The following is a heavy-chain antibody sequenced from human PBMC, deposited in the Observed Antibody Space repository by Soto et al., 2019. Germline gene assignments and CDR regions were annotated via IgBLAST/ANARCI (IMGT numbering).Heavy chain of an antibody. J-gene: IGHJ4*02. Sequence: SETLSLTCTVSGDSIDTSSYCWGWIRQPPGKGLEWIGSVCYRGTTYYNPALKSRLTISVDTSKRQFSLKLSSVTAADTAVFYCARQGEHSSSYFFDSWGQGTLVTVSS. CDR1: GDSIDTSSYC. D-gene: IGHD6-6*01. CDR2: VCYRGTT. CDR3: ARQGEHSSSYFFDS. V-gene: IGHV4-39*01.